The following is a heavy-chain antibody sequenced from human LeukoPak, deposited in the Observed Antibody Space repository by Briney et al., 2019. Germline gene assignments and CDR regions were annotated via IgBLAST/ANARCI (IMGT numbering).Heavy chain of an antibody. CDR2: INTNTGNP. CDR1: GYSFTSYP. D-gene: IGHD2-2*01. V-gene: IGHV7-4-1*02. J-gene: IGHJ4*02. Sequence: ASVKVPCKASGYSFTSYPINWVRQAPGKGLEWMGWINTNTGNPTFAQGFTGRLVFSLDTSVTTAYLQISSLKAEDTAVYYCARGGGLYRYCSSTSCYDNWGQGTLVTVSS. CDR3: ARGGGLYRYCSSTSCYDN.